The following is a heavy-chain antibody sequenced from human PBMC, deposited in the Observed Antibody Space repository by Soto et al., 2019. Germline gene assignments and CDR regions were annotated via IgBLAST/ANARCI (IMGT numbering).Heavy chain of an antibody. CDR2: TRTSGGA. J-gene: IGHJ4*02. Sequence: QVQLQESGPGLVKPSGTLSLTCAVSSGSVFSSNWWSWVRLPPGKGLEWIGETRTSGGATYNPSLTSRVTITVDSSSNHIFLELSSATAADTAVYYCASHLVMAGTRGFDHWGLGTLVTVSS. CDR3: ASHLVMAGTRGFDH. CDR1: SGSVFSSNW. D-gene: IGHD6-19*01. V-gene: IGHV4-4*02.